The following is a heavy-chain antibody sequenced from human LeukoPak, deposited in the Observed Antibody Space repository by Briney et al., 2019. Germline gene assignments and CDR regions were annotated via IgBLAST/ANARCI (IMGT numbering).Heavy chain of an antibody. J-gene: IGHJ4*02. CDR1: GFTLSSYW. D-gene: IGHD4-17*01. CDR3: ARGLYGDYFPGHFDY. V-gene: IGHV3-7*01. Sequence: GGSLRLSCAASGFTLSSYWMSWVRQAPGKGLEWVANIKQDGSEKYYVDSVKGRFTISRDNAKNSLYLQMNSLRAEDTAVYYCARGLYGDYFPGHFDYWGQGTLVTVSS. CDR2: IKQDGSEK.